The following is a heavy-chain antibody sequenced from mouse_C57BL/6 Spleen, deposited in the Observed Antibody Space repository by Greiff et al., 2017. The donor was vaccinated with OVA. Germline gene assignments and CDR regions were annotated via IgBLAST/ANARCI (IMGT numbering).Heavy chain of an antibody. J-gene: IGHJ1*03. D-gene: IGHD3-2*02. CDR1: GYTFTDYY. CDR2: INPYNGGT. CDR3: AKREATDWYIDV. Sequence: VQLQQSGPVLVKPGASVKMSCKASGYTFTDYYMNWVKQSHGKSLEWIGVINPYNGGTSYNQKFKGKATLTVDKSSSTAYMELNSLTSEDSAVYYCAKREATDWYIDVWGTGTTVTVSS. V-gene: IGHV1-19*01.